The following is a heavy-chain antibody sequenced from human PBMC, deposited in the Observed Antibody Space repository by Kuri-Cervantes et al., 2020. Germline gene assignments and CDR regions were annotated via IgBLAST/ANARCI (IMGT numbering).Heavy chain of an antibody. CDR1: GFTFSSYA. CDR3: AKDGGVVVPAAPLYYYYGMDV. CDR2: ISGSGGST. D-gene: IGHD2-2*01. V-gene: IGHV3-23*01. Sequence: GGSLRLSCAASGFTFSSYAMSWVRQAPGKGLEWVSAISGSGGSTYYADSVKGRFTISRDNSKNTLYLQMNSLRAGDTAVYYCAKDGGVVVPAAPLYYYYGMDVWGQGTTVTVSS. J-gene: IGHJ6*02.